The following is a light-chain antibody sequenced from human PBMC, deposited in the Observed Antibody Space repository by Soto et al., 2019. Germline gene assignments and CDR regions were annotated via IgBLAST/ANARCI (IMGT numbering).Light chain of an antibody. Sequence: QSALTQPASVSGSPGQSVTLSCTGTNSDVGGYNYVSWYQQHPGKAPKLMIYDVSDRPSGVSNRFSGSKSGNTASLIISGLQAEDEADYYCSSYTSSSAEVFGTGTKLTVL. CDR3: SSYTSSSAEV. CDR1: NSDVGGYNY. CDR2: DVS. J-gene: IGLJ1*01. V-gene: IGLV2-14*03.